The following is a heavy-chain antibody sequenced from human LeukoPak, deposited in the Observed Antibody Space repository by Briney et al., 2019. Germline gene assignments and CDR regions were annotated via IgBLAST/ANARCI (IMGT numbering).Heavy chain of an antibody. J-gene: IGHJ6*02. V-gene: IGHV4-34*01. CDR1: GGSFSGYY. CDR2: INHSGST. CDR3: ARVFYYYYGMDV. Sequence: SETLSLTCAVYGGSFSGYYWSWIRQPPGRGLEWIGEINHSGSTNYNPSLKSRVTISVDTSKNQFSLKLSSVTAADTAVYYCARVFYYYYGMDVWGQGTTVTVSS.